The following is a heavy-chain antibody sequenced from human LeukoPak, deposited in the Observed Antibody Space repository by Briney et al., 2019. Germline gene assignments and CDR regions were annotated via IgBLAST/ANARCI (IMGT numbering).Heavy chain of an antibody. J-gene: IGHJ4*01. Sequence: SQTLSLTCTVSGGSISSGSYHWSWIRQPAGKGLEWIGCIYTSGSTKYNPSLKSRVTVSVDTSKNQFSLNLSSVTAADTAVYFCARGTVNPGLFDYWGQGTLVTVSS. V-gene: IGHV4-61*02. CDR3: ARGTVNPGLFDY. CDR1: GGSISSGSYH. D-gene: IGHD4-11*01. CDR2: IYTSGST.